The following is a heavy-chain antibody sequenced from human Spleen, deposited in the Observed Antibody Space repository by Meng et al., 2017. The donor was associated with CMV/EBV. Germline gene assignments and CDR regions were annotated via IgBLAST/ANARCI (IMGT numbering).Heavy chain of an antibody. J-gene: IGHJ4*02. V-gene: IGHV4-59*01. Sequence: SETLSLTCTVSGGSISSYYWSWIRQPPGKGLEWIGYIYYSGSTNYNPSLKSRVTISVDTSKNQFSLKLSSVTAAGTAVYYCARSHPVVPAANDYWGQGTLVTVSS. CDR3: ARSHPVVPAANDY. D-gene: IGHD2-2*01. CDR1: GGSISSYY. CDR2: IYYSGST.